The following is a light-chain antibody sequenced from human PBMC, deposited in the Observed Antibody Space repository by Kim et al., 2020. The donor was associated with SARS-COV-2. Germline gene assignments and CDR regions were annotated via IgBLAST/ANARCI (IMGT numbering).Light chain of an antibody. J-gene: IGLJ2*01. Sequence: SVSPGQTASITCSGDKLGDKYACWYQQKPGQSPVLVIYQDSKRPSGIPERFSGSNSGNTATLTISGTQAMDEADCYCQAWDSGVVFGGGTQLTVL. CDR3: QAWDSGVV. CDR1: KLGDKY. V-gene: IGLV3-1*01. CDR2: QDS.